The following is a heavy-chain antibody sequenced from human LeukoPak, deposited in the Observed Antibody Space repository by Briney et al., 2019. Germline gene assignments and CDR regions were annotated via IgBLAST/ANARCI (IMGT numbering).Heavy chain of an antibody. J-gene: IGHJ4*02. CDR3: ARETYYDILTGYRNIRFDY. CDR2: INTDGSST. Sequence: PGGSLRLSCAASGFTFSSYWMHWVRHAPGKGLVWVSRINTDGSSTSYADSVKGRFTISRDNAKNSLYLQMNSLRAEDTAVYYCARETYYDILTGYRNIRFDYWGQGTLVTVSS. CDR1: GFTFSSYW. V-gene: IGHV3-74*01. D-gene: IGHD3-9*01.